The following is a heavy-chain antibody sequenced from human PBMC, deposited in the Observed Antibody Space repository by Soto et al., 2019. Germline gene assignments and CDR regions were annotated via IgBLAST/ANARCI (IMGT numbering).Heavy chain of an antibody. CDR1: GFTFSSCA. D-gene: IGHD2-2*01. CDR3: AKQVLYCSNIRCSHPYYYYYCMEV. CDR2: ISGRGAGK. Sequence: EVQLLESGGGLVQPGGSLRLSCAASGFTFSSCAMHWVRQASGKGLEWVSLISGRGAGKYYADSVKGRFTFSRENSMNTLYLQMDSMRAEDTAVYYCAKQVLYCSNIRCSHPYYYYYCMEVWGIVTGVTVSS. J-gene: IGHJ6*03. V-gene: IGHV3-23*01.